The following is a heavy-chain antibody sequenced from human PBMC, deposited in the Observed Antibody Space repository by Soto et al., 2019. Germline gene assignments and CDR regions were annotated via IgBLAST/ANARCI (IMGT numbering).Heavy chain of an antibody. D-gene: IGHD1-1*01. V-gene: IGHV3-53*02. CDR3: AREGNYNSGDY. J-gene: IGHJ4*02. CDR2: LYSGGGT. Sequence: EVQLVETGGGLIQPGGSLRLSCAASGFTVSSNYMSWVRQAPGKGLEWISVLYSGGGTYYADSVKGLFTISRDNSKNTLYLQMNILRAEDTAVYYCAREGNYNSGDYWGQGTLVTVSS. CDR1: GFTVSSNY.